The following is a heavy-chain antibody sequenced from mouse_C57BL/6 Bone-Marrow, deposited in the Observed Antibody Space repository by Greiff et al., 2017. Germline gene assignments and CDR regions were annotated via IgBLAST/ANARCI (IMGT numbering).Heavy chain of an antibody. V-gene: IGHV5-17*01. Sequence: EVQVVESGGGLVKPGGSLKLSCAASGFTFSDYGMHWVRQAPEKGLEWVAYISSGSSTIYYADTVKGRFTISRDNAKNTLFLQMTSLGSEDTAMYYCARVGGCYAMDYWGQVTSVTVSS. CDR3: ARVGGCYAMDY. D-gene: IGHD1-1*02. J-gene: IGHJ4*01. CDR2: ISSGSSTI. CDR1: GFTFSDYG.